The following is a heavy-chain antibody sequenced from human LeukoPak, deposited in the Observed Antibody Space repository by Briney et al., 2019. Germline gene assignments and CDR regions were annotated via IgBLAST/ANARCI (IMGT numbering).Heavy chain of an antibody. D-gene: IGHD3-22*01. V-gene: IGHV3-21*01. CDR3: AKDQRDYYDSSGYYHDY. J-gene: IGHJ4*02. CDR2: ISSSSSYI. Sequence: TGGSLRLSCAASGFTFSTYSMNWVRQAPGKGLEWVSSISSSSSYIYYADSVKGRFTISRDNAKNSLYLQMNSLRDEDTAVYYCAKDQRDYYDSSGYYHDYWGQGTLVTVSS. CDR1: GFTFSTYS.